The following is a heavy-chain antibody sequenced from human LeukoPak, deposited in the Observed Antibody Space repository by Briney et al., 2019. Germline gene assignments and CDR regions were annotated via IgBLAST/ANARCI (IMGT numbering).Heavy chain of an antibody. D-gene: IGHD3-10*01. CDR3: ARERQNYGSYYFDY. CDR1: GYTFANYD. Sequence: ASVKVSCKASGYTFANYDINWVRQAPGQGLEWMGWISIYNANTNYAQRLQGRVTMTTDTSTSTAYMELRSLRSDDTAIYYCARERQNYGSYYFDYWGQGTLVTVSS. J-gene: IGHJ4*02. V-gene: IGHV1-18*01. CDR2: ISIYNANT.